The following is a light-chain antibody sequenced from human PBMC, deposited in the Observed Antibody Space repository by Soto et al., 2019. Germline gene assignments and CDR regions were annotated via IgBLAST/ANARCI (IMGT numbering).Light chain of an antibody. J-gene: IGKJ3*01. CDR3: QQYNNWPFT. CDR1: PSVSSN. Sequence: EIVMTQSPATLSVSPGERATLSCRASPSVSSNLAWYQQKPGQAPRLLIYGASTRATGIPARFSGSGSGTEVTLTISSLQSEDFAVYYCQQYNNWPFTFGPGTKVDIK. CDR2: GAS. V-gene: IGKV3-15*01.